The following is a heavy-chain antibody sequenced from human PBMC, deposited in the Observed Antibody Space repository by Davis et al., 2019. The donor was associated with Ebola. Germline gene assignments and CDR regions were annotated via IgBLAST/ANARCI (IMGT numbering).Heavy chain of an antibody. CDR2: ISYDGINK. CDR1: GFTFSSYA. J-gene: IGHJ4*02. Sequence: GGSLRLSCSASGFTFSSYAMHWFRQAPGKGLEWVAVISYDGINKYYADSVKGRFTISRDNSKNTLYPQMNSLRAEDTAVYYCARVGDGYNSGYWGQGTLVTVSA. CDR3: ARVGDGYNSGY. D-gene: IGHD5-24*01. V-gene: IGHV3-30-3*01.